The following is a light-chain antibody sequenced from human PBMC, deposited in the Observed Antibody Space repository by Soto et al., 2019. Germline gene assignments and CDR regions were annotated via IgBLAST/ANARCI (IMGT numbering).Light chain of an antibody. CDR2: AAS. J-gene: IGKJ4*01. CDR1: QGIYSY. Sequence: IQLTQSPSSLSASVGDRVTITCRASQGIYSYLAWYQQKPGKAPKLLIYAASTLQSGVPSRFSGSGSGTDFTLTISSLQAEDFASYYCQQLNAYPLTFGGGTTVEI. CDR3: QQLNAYPLT. V-gene: IGKV1-9*01.